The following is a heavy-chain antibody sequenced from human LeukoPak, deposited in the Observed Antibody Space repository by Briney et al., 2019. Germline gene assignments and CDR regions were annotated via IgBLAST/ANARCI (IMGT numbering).Heavy chain of an antibody. CDR1: GYTFTSYY. CDR2: INPSGGST. V-gene: IGHV1-46*01. CDR3: ARDYSGGSSSGGSDY. J-gene: IGHJ4*02. D-gene: IGHD2-15*01. Sequence: ASVKVSCKASGYTFTSYYMHWVRQAPGQGLEWMGIINPSGGSTSYAQKFQGRVTMTRDTSTSTVYMELSSLRSEDTAVYYCARDYSGGSSSGGSDYWGQGTPVTVSS.